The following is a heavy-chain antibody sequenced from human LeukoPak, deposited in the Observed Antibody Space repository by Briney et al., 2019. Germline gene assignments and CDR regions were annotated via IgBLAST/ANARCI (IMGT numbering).Heavy chain of an antibody. V-gene: IGHV3-7*01. CDR2: IKQDGSEK. Sequence: GGSLRLSCAASGFTFSSYWMSWVRQAPGKGLEWVANIKQDGSEKYYVDSVKGRFTISRDNAKNSLYLQMNSLRAEDTAVYYCARDFAVRDFWSGYYTSYFDYWGQGTLVTVSS. CDR3: ARDFAVRDFWSGYYTSYFDY. J-gene: IGHJ4*02. CDR1: GFTFSSYW. D-gene: IGHD3-3*01.